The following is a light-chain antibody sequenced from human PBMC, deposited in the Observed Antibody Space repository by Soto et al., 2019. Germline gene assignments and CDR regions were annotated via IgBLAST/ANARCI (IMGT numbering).Light chain of an antibody. CDR1: QSIRRS. J-gene: IGKJ1*01. Sequence: DIQVTQTPSSLSASVADRVTITCRASQSIRRSLNWYQQKPGKAPNLLIYAASSLQTGVPSRFTGSGSGTDFTLTISNLQPEDFAVYCCQQTYSSPRTSGQGTKL. CDR2: AAS. V-gene: IGKV1-39*01. CDR3: QQTYSSPRT.